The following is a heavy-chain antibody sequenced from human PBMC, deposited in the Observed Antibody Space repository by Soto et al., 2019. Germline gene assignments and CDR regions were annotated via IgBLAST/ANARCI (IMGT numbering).Heavy chain of an antibody. V-gene: IGHV3-64*01. CDR1: GVTFSRYA. CDR2: ISSNGGST. Sequence: EVQLVESGGGLVQPGGSLRLSCAASGVTFSRYAMYWVRQAPGKGLEDVSAISSNGGSTYYANSVKGRFTISRDNSKNTLYLQMGSLRAEDMAVYYCARSGDNGYYFDYWGQGTLVTVSS. J-gene: IGHJ4*02. D-gene: IGHD3-10*01. CDR3: ARSGDNGYYFDY.